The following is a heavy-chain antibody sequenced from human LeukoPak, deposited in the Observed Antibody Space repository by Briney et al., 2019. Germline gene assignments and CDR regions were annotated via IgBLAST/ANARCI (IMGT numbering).Heavy chain of an antibody. J-gene: IGHJ4*02. CDR1: GYTLTELS. CDR2: FDPEDGET. Sequence: ASVKVSCKVSGYTLTELSMHWVRQAPGKGLEWMGGFDPEDGETIYAQKFQGRVTMTEDTSTDTAYMELSSLRSENTAVYYCARVPLYCSSTSCYPLPKIYFDYWGQGTLVTVSS. V-gene: IGHV1-24*01. D-gene: IGHD2-2*01. CDR3: ARVPLYCSSTSCYPLPKIYFDY.